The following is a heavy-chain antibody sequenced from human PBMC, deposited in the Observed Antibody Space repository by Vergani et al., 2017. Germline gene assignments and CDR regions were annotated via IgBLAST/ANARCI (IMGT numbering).Heavy chain of an antibody. CDR1: GFSFSGYG. V-gene: IGHV3-33*01. CDR2: IWYDGTKK. J-gene: IGHJ4*02. CDR3: ARDRSGRPSDFDY. Sequence: QVQLVQSGGGVVQPGRSLRLSCAASGFSFSGYGMHWVRRTPGGGLEWVALIWYDGTKKHYADSVKGRVTISRDNSKNTLYLEMNSLGVEDTAVYYCARDRSGRPSDFDYWGQGTLVTVSS.